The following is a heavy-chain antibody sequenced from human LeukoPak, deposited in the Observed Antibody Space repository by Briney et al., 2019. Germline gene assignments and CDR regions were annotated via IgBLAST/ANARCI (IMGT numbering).Heavy chain of an antibody. CDR1: GGSFSGYY. CDR3: ASLFPLTGYSSGLNEKANWFDP. CDR2: INHSGST. D-gene: IGHD6-19*01. J-gene: IGHJ5*02. V-gene: IGHV4-34*01. Sequence: PSETPSLTCAVYGGSFSGYYWSWIRQPPGKGLEWIGEINHSGSTNYNPSLKSRVTISVDTSKNQFSLKLSSVTAADTAVYYCASLFPLTGYSSGLNEKANWFDPWGQGTLVTVSS.